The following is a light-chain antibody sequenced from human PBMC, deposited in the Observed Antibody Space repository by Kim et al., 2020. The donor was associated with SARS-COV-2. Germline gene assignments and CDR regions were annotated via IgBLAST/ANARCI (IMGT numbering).Light chain of an antibody. V-gene: IGKV3-11*01. CDR1: QSVSSY. CDR3: QQRSNWAGIFT. J-gene: IGKJ3*01. CDR2: DAS. Sequence: EIVLTQSPATLSLSPGERATLSCRASQSVSSYLAWYQQKPGQAPRLLIYDASIRATGIPARFSGSGSGTDFTLTISSLEPEDFAVYYCQQRSNWAGIFTFGPGTKVDIK.